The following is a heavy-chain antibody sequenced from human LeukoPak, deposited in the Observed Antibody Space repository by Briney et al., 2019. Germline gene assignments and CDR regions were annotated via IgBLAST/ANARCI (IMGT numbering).Heavy chain of an antibody. CDR3: ARVFRGELSYYFDY. CDR1: GGSISSHY. Sequence: PSETLSLTCTVSGGSISSHYWSWIRQPPGKGLEWIGYIYYSGSTNYNPSLKSRVTISVDTSKNQFPLKLCSVTAADTAVYYCARVFRGELSYYFDYWGQGTLVAVSS. V-gene: IGHV4-59*11. CDR2: IYYSGST. D-gene: IGHD3-16*02. J-gene: IGHJ4*02.